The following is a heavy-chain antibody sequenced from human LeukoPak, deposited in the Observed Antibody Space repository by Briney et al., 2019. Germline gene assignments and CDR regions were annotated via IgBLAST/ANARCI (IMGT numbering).Heavy chain of an antibody. V-gene: IGHV1-2*02. Sequence: GASXXVSCKASGYTFTGYYMHWVRQAPGQGLEWMGWINPNSGGTNYAQKFQGRVTMSRDTSISTAYMELSRLRSDDTAVYYCARDVGRYCSSTSCYTDWFDPWGQGTLVTVSS. J-gene: IGHJ5*02. CDR2: INPNSGGT. D-gene: IGHD2-2*02. CDR3: ARDVGRYCSSTSCYTDWFDP. CDR1: GYTFTGYY.